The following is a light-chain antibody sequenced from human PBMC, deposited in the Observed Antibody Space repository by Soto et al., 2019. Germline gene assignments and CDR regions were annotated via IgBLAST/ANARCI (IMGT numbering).Light chain of an antibody. CDR2: EVS. CDR3: SSFTSSNTYV. Sequence: QSVLTQPASVSGSPGQSITISCTGTSSAVGGYNYVSWYQQHPGKAPKLMIYEVSNRPSGVSNRFSGSKSGNTASLTISGLQAEDEADYYCSSFTSSNTYVFGTGTKVTVL. J-gene: IGLJ1*01. CDR1: SSAVGGYNY. V-gene: IGLV2-14*01.